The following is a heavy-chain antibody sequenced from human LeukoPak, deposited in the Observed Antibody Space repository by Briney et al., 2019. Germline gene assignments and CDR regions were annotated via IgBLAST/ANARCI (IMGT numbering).Heavy chain of an antibody. V-gene: IGHV1-18*01. CDR1: GYTFTSYG. CDR2: ISAYNGNT. D-gene: IGHD5-12*01. CDR3: ATSDSGCATSDSGCATSDSGYHRARYKWFDS. Sequence: KPGASVKVSCKASGYTFTSYGISWVRQAPGQGLEWMGWISAYNGNTNYAQKLQGRVTMTTDTSTSTAYMELSSLRSEDTAVYYCATSDSGCATSDSGCATSDSGYHRARYKWFDSWGQGTLVTVSS. J-gene: IGHJ5*01.